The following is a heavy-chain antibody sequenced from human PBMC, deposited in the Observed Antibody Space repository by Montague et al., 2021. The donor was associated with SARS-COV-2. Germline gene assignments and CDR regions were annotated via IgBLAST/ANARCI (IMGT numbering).Heavy chain of an antibody. CDR3: ARESYSSSWYGPKYYFDY. V-gene: IGHV4-34*01. J-gene: IGHJ4*02. D-gene: IGHD6-13*01. Sequence: SETLSLTCAVYGGSFSGYYWSWIRQPPGKGLEWIGEINHSGSTNYNPSLESRVTISVDTSKNQFSLKLSSVTAADTAVYYCARESYSSSWYGPKYYFDYWGQGTLVAVSS. CDR1: GGSFSGYY. CDR2: INHSGST.